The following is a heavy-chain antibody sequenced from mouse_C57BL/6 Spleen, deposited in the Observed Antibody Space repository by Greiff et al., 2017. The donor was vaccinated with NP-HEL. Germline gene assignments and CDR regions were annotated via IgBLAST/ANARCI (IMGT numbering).Heavy chain of an antibody. D-gene: IGHD2-10*01. J-gene: IGHJ2*01. CDR1: GFTFTDYY. V-gene: IGHV7-3*01. Sequence: EVHLVESGGGLVQPGGSLSLSCAASGFTFTDYYMSWVRQPPGKALEWLGFIRNKANGYTTEYSASVKGRFTISRDNSQSILYLQMNALRAEDSATYYCARYPYSYYFDYWGQGTTLTVSS. CDR3: ARYPYSYYFDY. CDR2: IRNKANGYTT.